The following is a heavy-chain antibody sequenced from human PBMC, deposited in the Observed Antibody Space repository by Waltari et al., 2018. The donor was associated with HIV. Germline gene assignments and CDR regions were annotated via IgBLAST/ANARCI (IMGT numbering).Heavy chain of an antibody. J-gene: IGHJ4*02. CDR1: GFTFSSYG. CDR3: AREKVDTTMAVGYYFDY. D-gene: IGHD5-18*01. CDR2: IWYDGSNK. Sequence: QVQLVESGGGVVQPGRSLRLSCAASGFTFSSYGMHWVRQAPGKGLEWVAVIWYDGSNKYYADSVKGRFTISRDNSKNTLYVQMNSLGAEDTAVYYCAREKVDTTMAVGYYFDYWGQGTLVTVSS. V-gene: IGHV3-33*01.